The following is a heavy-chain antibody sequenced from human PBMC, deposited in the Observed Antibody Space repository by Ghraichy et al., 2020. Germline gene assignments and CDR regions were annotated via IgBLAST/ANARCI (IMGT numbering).Heavy chain of an antibody. Sequence: ASVKVSCKASGYTFTSYDINWVRQATGQGLEWMGWMNPNSGNTGYAQKFQGRVTMTRNTSISTAYMELSSLRSEDTAVYYCARRKSPPGGIAAAGKDPNNGRAYLRNNWFDPWGQGTLVTVSS. D-gene: IGHD6-13*01. V-gene: IGHV1-8*01. CDR3: ARRKSPPGGIAAAGKDPNNGRAYLRNNWFDP. J-gene: IGHJ5*02. CDR1: GYTFTSYD. CDR2: MNPNSGNT.